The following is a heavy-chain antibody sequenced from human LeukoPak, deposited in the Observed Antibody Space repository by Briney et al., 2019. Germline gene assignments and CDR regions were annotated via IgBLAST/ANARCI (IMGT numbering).Heavy chain of an antibody. CDR3: AKTPVDYYDSSGYSDY. CDR1: GFTFSDYW. J-gene: IGHJ4*02. V-gene: IGHV3-23*01. CDR2: ISGSGGST. Sequence: GGSLRLSCAASGFTFSDYWMAWVRQAPGKGLEWVSAISGSGGSTYYADSVKGRFTISRDNSKNTLYLQMNSLRAEDTAVYYCAKTPVDYYDSSGYSDYWGQGTLVTVSS. D-gene: IGHD3-22*01.